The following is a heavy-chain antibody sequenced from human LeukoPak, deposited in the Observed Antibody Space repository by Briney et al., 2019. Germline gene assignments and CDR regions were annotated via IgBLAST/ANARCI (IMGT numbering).Heavy chain of an antibody. V-gene: IGHV5-51*01. D-gene: IGHD3-22*01. CDR2: IYPGDSDT. CDR1: GYSFTSYW. Sequence: GESLKISCKGSGYSFTSYWIGWVRQMPGKGLEWMGIIYPGDSDTRYSPSFQGQVTISADKSISTAYLQWSSLKASDTAMYYCARRGYYYDSSGYYHWFDPWGQGTLVTVSS. J-gene: IGHJ5*02. CDR3: ARRGYYYDSSGYYHWFDP.